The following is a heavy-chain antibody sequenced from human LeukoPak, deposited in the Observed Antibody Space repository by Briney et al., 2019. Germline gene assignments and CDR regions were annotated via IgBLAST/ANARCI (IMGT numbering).Heavy chain of an antibody. CDR3: ARDLKMGYSSGRYSWGTGSSNDY. CDR2: ISGYNGNT. J-gene: IGHJ4*02. Sequence: GASVKVSCKASGYTFNTYGITWVRQAPGQGLEWMGWISGYNGNTNYAQRFQGRITMTTDTSTSTGYMELRSLRSDDTAVYYCARDLKMGYSSGRYSWGTGSSNDYWGQGTLVTVSS. V-gene: IGHV1-18*01. CDR1: GYTFNTYG. D-gene: IGHD6-19*01.